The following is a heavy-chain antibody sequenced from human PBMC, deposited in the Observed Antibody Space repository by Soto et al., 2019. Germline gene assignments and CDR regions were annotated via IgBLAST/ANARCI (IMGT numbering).Heavy chain of an antibody. D-gene: IGHD2-2*01. CDR1: GLNVSSHY. CDR3: ARDPRDHLYCRSTSCYHLYGPDV. V-gene: IGHV3-53*01. J-gene: IGHJ6*02. CDR2: LFSGGSA. Sequence: QRLSCAASGLNVSSHYMSWVSQAPGKGLEWVSVLFSGGSAYYADSVKGRFTISRDTSKNTVYLEMHRLTVDDTAVYFCARDPRDHLYCRSTSCYHLYGPDVWCQGTTVTVS.